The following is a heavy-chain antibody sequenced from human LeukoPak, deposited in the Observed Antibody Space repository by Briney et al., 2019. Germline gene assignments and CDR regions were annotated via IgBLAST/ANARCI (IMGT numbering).Heavy chain of an antibody. CDR3: VRELRVAAAGHFDS. CDR1: GYTFTSHD. D-gene: IGHD6-13*01. V-gene: IGHV1-8*03. Sequence: ASMKVSCKASGYTFTSHDINWVRQATGQGLEWMGWMNPNSGDTGYAQKFQGRVTITRNTSISTAYMELSSLRSEDTAVYFCVRELRVAAAGHFDSWGQGTLVTVSS. CDR2: MNPNSGDT. J-gene: IGHJ4*02.